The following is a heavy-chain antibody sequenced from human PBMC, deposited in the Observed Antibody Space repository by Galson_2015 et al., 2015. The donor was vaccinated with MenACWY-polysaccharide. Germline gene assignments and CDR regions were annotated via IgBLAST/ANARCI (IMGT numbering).Heavy chain of an antibody. J-gene: IGHJ4*02. CDR1: GYTFTGYF. CDR3: ARDRGYFRFDY. V-gene: IGHV1-2*02. Sequence: SVKVSCKASGYTFTGYFMHWVRQAPGQGLEWLGWIYPNSGGTSYAQKFQGRVTMTRDTSISTAYMELSSLRSDDTAVYYCARDRGYFRFDYWGQGTLVTVSS. CDR2: IYPNSGGT. D-gene: IGHD2/OR15-2a*01.